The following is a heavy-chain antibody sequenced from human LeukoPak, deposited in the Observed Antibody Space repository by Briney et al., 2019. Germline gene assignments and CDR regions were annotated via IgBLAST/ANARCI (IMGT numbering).Heavy chain of an antibody. V-gene: IGHV3-30*02. J-gene: IGHJ4*02. CDR3: AKVGYCSSTSCQLRDY. D-gene: IGHD2-2*01. CDR1: GFTFSSYG. CDR2: IRYDGSNK. Sequence: GGSLRLSCAASGFTFSSYGMHWVRQAPGKGLEWVAFIRYDGSNKYYADSVKGRSTISRDNSKNTLYLQMNSLRAEDTAVHYCAKVGYCSSTSCQLRDYWGQGTLATVSS.